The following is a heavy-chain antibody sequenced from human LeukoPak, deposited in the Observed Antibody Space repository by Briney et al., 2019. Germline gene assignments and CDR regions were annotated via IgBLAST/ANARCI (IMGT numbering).Heavy chain of an antibody. J-gene: IGHJ4*02. V-gene: IGHV7-4-1*02. CDR3: ARGNPIVVVTAIPLDY. D-gene: IGHD2-21*02. CDR2: INTNTGNP. CDR1: GYTFTSYA. Sequence: ASVKVSCKASGYTFTSYAMNWVRQAPGQGLEWMGWINTNTGNPTYAQGFTGRFVFSLDTSVSTAYLQISSLKAEDTAVYYCARGNPIVVVTAIPLDYWGQGTLVTVSS.